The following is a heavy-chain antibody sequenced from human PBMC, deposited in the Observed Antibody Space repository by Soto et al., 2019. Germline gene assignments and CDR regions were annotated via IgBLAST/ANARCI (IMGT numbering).Heavy chain of an antibody. CDR2: ISGSGGST. V-gene: IGHV3-23*01. J-gene: IGHJ5*02. CDR1: GFTFSTYA. D-gene: IGHD3-3*01. CDR3: AKRPLATVFGVAGNRFDP. Sequence: EVQLLESGGGLVQPGGSLRLSCAASGFTFSTYAMTWVRQAPGKGLEWVSGISGSGGSTYYADSVKGRFTISRDNSKNTLCLQMNSLRAEDTAVYYCAKRPLATVFGVAGNRFDPWGQGTLVTVSS.